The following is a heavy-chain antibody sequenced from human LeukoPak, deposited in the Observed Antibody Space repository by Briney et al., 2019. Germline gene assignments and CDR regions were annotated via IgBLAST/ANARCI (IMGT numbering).Heavy chain of an antibody. CDR3: ARGTVDSSGWYHMDV. CDR2: FSTSGST. CDR1: GDSINDYNY. Sequence: PSETLSLTCTVSGDSINDYNYWTWIRQPAGKGLECIGRFSTSGSTNYNPSLKGRVTMSVDTSKSQFSLKLRSVTAADAAVYYCARGTVDSSGWYHMDVWGKGTTVTLSS. J-gene: IGHJ6*03. D-gene: IGHD6-19*01. V-gene: IGHV4-4*07.